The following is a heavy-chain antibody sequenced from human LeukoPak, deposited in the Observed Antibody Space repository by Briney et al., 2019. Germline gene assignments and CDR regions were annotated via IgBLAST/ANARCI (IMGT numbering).Heavy chain of an antibody. J-gene: IGHJ5*02. D-gene: IGHD6-19*01. V-gene: IGHV1-69*13. Sequence: ASVKVSCKASGGTFSSYAISWVRQAPGQGLEWMGGIIPIFGTANYAQKFQGRVTITADESTSTAYMELRSLRSDDTAVYYCAREARRIIAVAGTRPLYWFDPWGQGTLVTVSS. CDR1: GGTFSSYA. CDR2: IIPIFGTA. CDR3: AREARRIIAVAGTRPLYWFDP.